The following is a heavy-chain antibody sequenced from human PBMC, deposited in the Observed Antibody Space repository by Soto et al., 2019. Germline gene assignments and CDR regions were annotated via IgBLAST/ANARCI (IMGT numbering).Heavy chain of an antibody. J-gene: IGHJ5*02. CDR3: ARFEPPYYDFWSGYYVGWFDP. V-gene: IGHV4-30-4*01. D-gene: IGHD3-3*01. CDR2: IYKSATT. Sequence: SETLSLTCSVSGDSISTVDYFWAWIRQPPGQALEYIGYIYKSATTYYNPSFEGRVAISLDTSKSHFSLNVTSVTAADTAVYYCARFEPPYYDFWSGYYVGWFDPWGQGTLVTVSS. CDR1: GDSISTVDYF.